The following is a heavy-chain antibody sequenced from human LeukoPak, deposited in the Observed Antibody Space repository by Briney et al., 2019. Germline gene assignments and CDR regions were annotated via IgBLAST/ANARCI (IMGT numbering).Heavy chain of an antibody. CDR1: GVSISSGSYY. V-gene: IGHV4-61*02. D-gene: IGHD3-22*01. CDR3: ARVGITMIVVL. CDR2: LYTSGST. Sequence: PSETLSLTCTVSGVSISSGSYYWSWIRQPAGKGLEWIVRLYTSGSTNYNPSLSRRVTISVDASKNQFSQKLSLVTAADTAVLFCARVGITMIVVLWGQGTLVTVSS. J-gene: IGHJ4*02.